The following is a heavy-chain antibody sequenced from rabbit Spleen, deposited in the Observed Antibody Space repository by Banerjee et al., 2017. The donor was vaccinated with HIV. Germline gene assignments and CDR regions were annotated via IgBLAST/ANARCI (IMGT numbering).Heavy chain of an antibody. CDR1: GFSFSSSYW. J-gene: IGHJ3*01. Sequence: ERLVRSGGGLVKDEGSLKLSCTASGFSFSSSYWICWVRQAPGKGLEWIACINTATGKAVYASWVNGRFTISSNTNQNTVSLQMTSLTAAYTATYFCAREDVVGSLTLWGQGTLVTVS. CDR2: INTATGKA. V-gene: IGHV1S45*01. D-gene: IGHD3-1*01. CDR3: AREDVVGSLTL.